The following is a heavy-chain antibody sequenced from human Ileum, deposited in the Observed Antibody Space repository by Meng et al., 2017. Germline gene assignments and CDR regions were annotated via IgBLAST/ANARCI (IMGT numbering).Heavy chain of an antibody. Sequence: QGQLQPSGPGMVKPSPTLSLTCAASGGIVASNIAAWNWIRQSPLRGLEWLGRTYYRSKWYSEYAVSVKSRISITPDTSKNQFSLQMNSVTPEDTAVYYCASGSGSLDYWGPGTLVTVSS. CDR3: ASGSGSLDY. J-gene: IGHJ4*02. CDR1: GGIVASNIAA. V-gene: IGHV6-1*01. D-gene: IGHD3-3*01. CDR2: TYYRSKWYS.